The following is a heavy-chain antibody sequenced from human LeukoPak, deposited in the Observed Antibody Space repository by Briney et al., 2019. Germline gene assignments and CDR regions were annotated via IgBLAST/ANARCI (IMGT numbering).Heavy chain of an antibody. CDR1: GFTFSSYG. CDR2: ISGSGGST. D-gene: IGHD3-16*01. CDR3: AKDLMGVLWN. J-gene: IGHJ4*02. V-gene: IGHV3-23*01. Sequence: RGSLRLSCAASGFTFSSYGMSWVRQAPGKGLEWVSAISGSGGSTYYADSVKGRFTISRDNSKNTLYLQMNSLRAEDTAVYYCAKDLMGVLWNWGQGTLVTVSS.